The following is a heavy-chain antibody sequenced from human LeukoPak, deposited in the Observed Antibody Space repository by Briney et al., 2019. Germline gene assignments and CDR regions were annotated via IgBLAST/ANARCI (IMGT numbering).Heavy chain of an antibody. J-gene: IGHJ6*03. CDR1: GGSISDYY. V-gene: IGHV4-59*01. CDR2: IYYSGST. D-gene: IGHD2-2*01. Sequence: PSETLSLTCTVSGGSISDYYWNWIRQPPGKGLEWIGYIYYSGSTTYNPSLKSRLIMSVDTAKNQFSLKLRSVTAADTAVYYCARGDFCSSTNCYLRPMDVWGRGTTVTVSS. CDR3: ARGDFCSSTNCYLRPMDV.